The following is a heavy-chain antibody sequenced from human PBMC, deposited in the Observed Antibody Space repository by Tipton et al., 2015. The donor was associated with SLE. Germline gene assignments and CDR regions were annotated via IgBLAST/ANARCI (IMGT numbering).Heavy chain of an antibody. Sequence: GLVKPSETLSLTCTVSGDSITNLNGFWGWIRQPPGKGLEWIGYIYYSGSTNYNPSLKSRVTISVDTSKNQFSLKLNSVTAADTAVYYCARVGGPKWLTLQALNFDSWGQGTLVTVSS. V-gene: IGHV4-61*01. D-gene: IGHD5-24*01. CDR2: IYYSGST. J-gene: IGHJ4*02. CDR3: ARVGGPKWLTLQALNFDS. CDR1: GDSITNLNGF.